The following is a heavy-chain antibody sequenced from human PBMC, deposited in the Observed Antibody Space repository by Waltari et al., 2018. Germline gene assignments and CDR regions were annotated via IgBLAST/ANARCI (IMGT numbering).Heavy chain of an antibody. Sequence: EVQLVESGGGLVQPGGSLRISCDVSGFMFSSYWMTWVRQGSGKGLEWVANINHDGSEKYYVDSVKGRFTISRDNTKSSLFLQMNSLRAEDTAVYYCATYRWLGYWGQGSLVTVSS. CDR3: ATYRWLGY. V-gene: IGHV3-7*03. J-gene: IGHJ4*02. D-gene: IGHD3-10*01. CDR2: INHDGSEK. CDR1: GFMFSSYW.